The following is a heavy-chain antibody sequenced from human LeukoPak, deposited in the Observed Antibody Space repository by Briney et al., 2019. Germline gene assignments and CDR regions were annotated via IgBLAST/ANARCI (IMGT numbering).Heavy chain of an antibody. Sequence: ASVKVSCKASGYTFTGYYMHWVRQAPGQGLEWMGWINPNSGGTNYAQKFQGRVTMTRDTSISTAYMELSRLRSDDTAVYYCARDPYDSSSYYYSYFDYWGQGTLVTVSS. V-gene: IGHV1-2*02. CDR3: ARDPYDSSSYYYSYFDY. CDR1: GYTFTGYY. CDR2: INPNSGGT. J-gene: IGHJ4*02. D-gene: IGHD3-22*01.